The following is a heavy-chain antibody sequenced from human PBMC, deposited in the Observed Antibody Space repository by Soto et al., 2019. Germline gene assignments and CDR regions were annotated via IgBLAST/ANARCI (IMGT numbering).Heavy chain of an antibody. D-gene: IGHD3-3*01. Sequence: ASVKVSCKASGGSFGKSTINWVRQTPGQGLEWLGGFIPVYRTLNYAQKFQGRVTITADESTGTAYMTLSSLASDDTAVYYCATGVIWIGYFTVDSWGQGTRVTVSS. CDR3: ATGVIWIGYFTVDS. CDR2: FIPVYRTL. J-gene: IGHJ4*02. CDR1: GGSFGKST. V-gene: IGHV1-69*13.